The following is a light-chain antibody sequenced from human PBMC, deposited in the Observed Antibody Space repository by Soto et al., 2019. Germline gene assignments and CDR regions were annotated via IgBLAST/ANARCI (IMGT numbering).Light chain of an antibody. V-gene: IGKV1-5*03. CDR3: QHDNSYSEA. CDR2: KAS. CDR1: QTISSW. J-gene: IGKJ1*01. Sequence: DIQMTQSPSTLSGSVGDRVTITCRASQTISSWLAWYQQKPGKAPKLLIYKASTLKSGVPSRFTGSGSGTEFTITISSLQHDDFATYYCQHDNSYSEAFGPGTKVDIK.